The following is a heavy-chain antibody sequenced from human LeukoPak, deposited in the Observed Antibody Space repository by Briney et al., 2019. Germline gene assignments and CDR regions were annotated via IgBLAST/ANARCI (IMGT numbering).Heavy chain of an antibody. CDR3: AKGRVGSAGDDFDY. CDR2: ISGGGATI. D-gene: IGHD4-17*01. V-gene: IGHV3-23*01. Sequence: GGSLKLSCAASEFTFSDYAMNWVRQAPGKGLEWVSAISGGGATIYYADSVKGRFTISRDNSKNTLYLQMNSLRVDDTAVYYCAKGRVGSAGDDFDYWGQGTLVTVSS. J-gene: IGHJ4*02. CDR1: EFTFSDYA.